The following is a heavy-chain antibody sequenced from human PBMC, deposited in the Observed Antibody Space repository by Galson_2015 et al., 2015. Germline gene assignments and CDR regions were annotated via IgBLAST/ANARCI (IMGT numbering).Heavy chain of an antibody. CDR3: ATCGYSSSPPPYYYYGMDV. Sequence: SVKVSCKVSGYTLTELSMHWVRQAPGKGHEWMGGFDPEDGETIYAQKFQGRVTMTEDTSTDTAYMELSSLRSEDTAVYYCATCGYSSSPPPYYYYGMDVWGQGTTVTVSS. J-gene: IGHJ6*02. CDR1: GYTLTELS. V-gene: IGHV1-24*01. CDR2: FDPEDGET. D-gene: IGHD6-13*01.